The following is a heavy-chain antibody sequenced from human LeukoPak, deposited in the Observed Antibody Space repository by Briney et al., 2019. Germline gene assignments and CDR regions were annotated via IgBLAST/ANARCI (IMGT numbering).Heavy chain of an antibody. CDR2: ISRSGDST. CDR3: ARGDITLVVRGVDY. J-gene: IGHJ4*02. Sequence: GGSLRLALAAVALTFITIAIGSVRQAPGRGLEWVSAISRSGDSTYYADSVKGRFTISRDNFKNAVDLQMNSLRAEDTAIYYIARGDITLVVRGVDYWGQGTLVTVSS. CDR1: ALTFITIA. V-gene: IGHV3-23*01. D-gene: IGHD4-23*01.